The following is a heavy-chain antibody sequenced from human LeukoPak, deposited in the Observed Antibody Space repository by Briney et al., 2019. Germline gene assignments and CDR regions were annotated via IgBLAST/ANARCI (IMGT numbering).Heavy chain of an antibody. CDR3: ARGGSSYYYYYMDV. V-gene: IGHV4-59*01. D-gene: IGHD3-16*01. J-gene: IGHJ6*03. CDR1: GGSISSYY. Sequence: SETLSLTCTVSGGSISSYYWSWIRQPPGKGLEWIGYIYYSGSTNYNPSLKSRVTIPVDTSKNQFSLKLGSVTAADTAVYYCARGGSSYYYYYMDVWGKGTTVTVSS. CDR2: IYYSGST.